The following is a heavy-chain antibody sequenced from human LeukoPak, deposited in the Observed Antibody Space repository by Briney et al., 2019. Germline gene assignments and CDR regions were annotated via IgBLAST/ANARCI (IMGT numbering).Heavy chain of an antibody. CDR3: ASQSPRAYCSGGSCYYDAFDI. CDR1: RGTFSSYA. Sequence: SVKVSCKASRGTFSSYAISWVRQAPGQELEWMGGIIPIFGTAKYAQKFQGRVTITADESTSTAYMELSSLRSEDTAVYYCASQSPRAYCSGGSCYYDAFDIWGQGTMVTVSS. D-gene: IGHD2-15*01. J-gene: IGHJ3*02. V-gene: IGHV1-69*01. CDR2: IIPIFGTA.